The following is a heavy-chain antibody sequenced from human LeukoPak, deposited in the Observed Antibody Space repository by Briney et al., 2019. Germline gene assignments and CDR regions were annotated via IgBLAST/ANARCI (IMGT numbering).Heavy chain of an antibody. Sequence: SETLSLTCTVSDGAIAGYSWSRIRQAPGKGLEWIGYIYYSGDTNYNPSLQSRVTVSVDTSKNQFSLRLTSVSAADTAVYYCARGRFSGFGELSLYYYYMDVWGKGTTVTVSS. V-gene: IGHV4-59*01. D-gene: IGHD3-10*01. J-gene: IGHJ6*03. CDR1: DGAIAGYS. CDR3: ARGRFSGFGELSLYYYYMDV. CDR2: IYYSGDT.